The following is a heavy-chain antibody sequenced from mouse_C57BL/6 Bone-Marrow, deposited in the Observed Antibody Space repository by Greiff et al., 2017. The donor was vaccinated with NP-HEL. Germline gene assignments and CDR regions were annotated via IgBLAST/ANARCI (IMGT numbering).Heavy chain of an antibody. CDR3: AREGITTVGVDY. CDR2: INYDGSST. D-gene: IGHD1-1*01. CDR1: GFTFSDYY. V-gene: IGHV5-16*01. Sequence: EVKVVESEGGLVQPGRSMKLSCTASGFTFSDYYMAWVSQVPEKGLEWVANINYDGSSTYYLDSLKSRFIISRDNAKNILYLQMSSLKSEDTATYYCAREGITTVGVDYWGQGTTLTVSS. J-gene: IGHJ2*01.